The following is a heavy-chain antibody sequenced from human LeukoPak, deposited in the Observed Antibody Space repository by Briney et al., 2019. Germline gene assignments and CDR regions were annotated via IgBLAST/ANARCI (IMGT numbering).Heavy chain of an antibody. CDR3: TTERNWELLRPYGMDI. D-gene: IGHD1-26*01. CDR1: GFSFDYVW. V-gene: IGHV3-15*01. CDR2: IRTKIDGETT. J-gene: IGHJ6*02. Sequence: GGSLRLSCAASGFSFDYVWMNWVRQAPGKGLEWVGRIRTKIDGETTDCAAPVKGRFTISRDDSKTTLYLQMNSLKTEDSAVYYCTTERNWELLRPYGMDIWGQGTTVTVSS.